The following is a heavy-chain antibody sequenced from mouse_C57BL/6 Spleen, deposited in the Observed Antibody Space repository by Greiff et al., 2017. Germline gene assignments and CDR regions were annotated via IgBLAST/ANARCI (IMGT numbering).Heavy chain of an antibody. CDR2: IYPGDGDT. V-gene: IGHV1-80*01. D-gene: IGHD1-1*01. Sequence: QVQLQQSGAELVKPGASVKISCKASGYAFSSYWMNWVKQRPGTGLEWIGQIYPGDGDTNYNGKFKGKGTLTADKSSSTAYMQLSSLTSEDSAVYFCARSGYYGSPLFDYWGQGTTLTVSS. J-gene: IGHJ2*01. CDR3: ARSGYYGSPLFDY. CDR1: GYAFSSYW.